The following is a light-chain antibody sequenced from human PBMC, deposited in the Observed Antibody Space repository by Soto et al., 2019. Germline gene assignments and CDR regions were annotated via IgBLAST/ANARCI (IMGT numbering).Light chain of an antibody. J-gene: IGLJ2*01. V-gene: IGLV2-14*01. Sequence: ALTQPASVSGSPGQSITISCTGTSSDVGGYNYVSWYQQHPGKAPKLMIYEVSNRPSGVSNRFSGSNSGNTASLTISGLQAEDEADYYCSSYTSSSIVFGGGTKLTVL. CDR1: SSDVGGYNY. CDR3: SSYTSSSIV. CDR2: EVS.